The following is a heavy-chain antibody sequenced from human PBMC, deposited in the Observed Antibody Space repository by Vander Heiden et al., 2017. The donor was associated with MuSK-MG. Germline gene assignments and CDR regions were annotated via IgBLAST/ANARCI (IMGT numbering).Heavy chain of an antibody. V-gene: IGHV4-59*01. J-gene: IGHJ4*02. CDR3: ASSVWSYYGDWFDY. Sequence: QVQLQESGPGLVKPSETLSLTCTVSGGSISSYYWSWIRQPPGKGLEWIGYIYYSGSTNYNPSLKSRVTISVDTSKNQFSLKLSSVTAADTAVYYCASSVWSYYGDWFDYWGQGTLVTVSS. CDR1: GGSISSYY. CDR2: IYYSGST. D-gene: IGHD1-26*01.